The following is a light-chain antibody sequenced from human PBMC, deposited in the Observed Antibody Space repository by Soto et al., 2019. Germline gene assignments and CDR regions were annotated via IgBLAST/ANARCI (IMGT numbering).Light chain of an antibody. V-gene: IGLV4-69*01. CDR1: SRHNTNA. J-gene: IGLJ2*01. CDR2: VNSDGSH. CDR3: QAWATGIHI. Sequence: QPVLTQSPSASASLGASVKLTCTLSSRHNTNAIAWHQQQPKKGPRFLMKVNSDGSHFKGDGIPDRFSGSSSAAERYLTISSLQSEDEADYYCQAWATGIHIFGGGTKLTVL.